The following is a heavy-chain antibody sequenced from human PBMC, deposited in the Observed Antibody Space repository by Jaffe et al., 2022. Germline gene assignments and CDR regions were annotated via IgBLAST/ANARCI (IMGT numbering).Heavy chain of an antibody. Sequence: EVQLVQSGAEVKKPGESLKISCKGSGYSFTSYWIGWVRQMPGKGLEWMGIIYPGDSDTRYSPSFQGQVTISADKSISTAYLQWSSLKASDTAMYYCVRRSAPDLLWFGELPPDYYYYYMDVWGKGTTVTVSS. J-gene: IGHJ6*03. V-gene: IGHV5-51*03. CDR1: GYSFTSYW. D-gene: IGHD3-10*01. CDR3: VRRSAPDLLWFGELPPDYYYYYMDV. CDR2: IYPGDSDT.